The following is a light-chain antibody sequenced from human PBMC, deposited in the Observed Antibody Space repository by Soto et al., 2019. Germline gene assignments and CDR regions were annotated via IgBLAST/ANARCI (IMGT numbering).Light chain of an antibody. CDR3: SSYASSSSYV. V-gene: IGLV2-14*01. Sequence: QSALTQPASVSGSPGQSITISCTGTSSDVGGYNHVSWYQIHPGKAPKLIIYEVTSRPSGVSYRFSGSKSGNSASLTISGLQAEDEADYSCSSYASSSSYVSGGGTKVTVL. CDR1: SSDVGGYNH. J-gene: IGLJ1*01. CDR2: EVT.